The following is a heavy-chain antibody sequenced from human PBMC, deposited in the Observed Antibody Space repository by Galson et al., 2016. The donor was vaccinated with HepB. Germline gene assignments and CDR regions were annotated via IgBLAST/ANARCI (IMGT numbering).Heavy chain of an antibody. CDR3: ARTMVRGVVKVGYYYYGLDV. V-gene: IGHV3-33*01. D-gene: IGHD3-10*01. CDR1: GFNFYGYG. J-gene: IGHJ6*02. Sequence: SLRLSCAASGFNFYGYGMHWVRQAPGKGLEWVAVTWYDGSNEYYTDSVKGRFTISRDNSKNTLYLQMNSLRAEDTAVYYCARTMVRGVVKVGYYYYGLDVWGQGTTVTVSS. CDR2: TWYDGSNE.